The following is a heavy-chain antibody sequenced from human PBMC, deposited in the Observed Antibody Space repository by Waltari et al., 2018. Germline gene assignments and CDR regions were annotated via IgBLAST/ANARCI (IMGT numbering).Heavy chain of an antibody. D-gene: IGHD7-27*01. Sequence: QVQLQESGPGLVKPSETLSLSCAVSGASFTSSLYFWVWVRQSPGKGLEWVGRVAYEGTTNLKPFFKRRVSISADTSKDQFFLKMTSKTSADTAIYYCGRQKAASGARRFEFYSWGQGTLVTVSS. J-gene: IGHJ4*02. V-gene: IGHV4-39*07. CDR3: GRQKAASGARRFEFYS. CDR1: GASFTSSLYF. CDR2: VAYEGTT.